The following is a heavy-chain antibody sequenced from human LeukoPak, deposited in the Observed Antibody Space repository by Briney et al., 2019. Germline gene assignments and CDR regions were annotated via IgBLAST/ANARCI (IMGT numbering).Heavy chain of an antibody. J-gene: IGHJ2*01. CDR2: IIGSGGSGNT. D-gene: IGHD3-22*01. CDR3: AKDRGQGYDSSGYYPWYFDL. V-gene: IGHV3-23*01. Sequence: GASLRLSCAASGFTFSIYAMTWVREAPGKGLEWVSAIIGSGGSGNTYYVDSVKGRFTISRDNSKNTLYLQMNSMRAEDTAVYYCAKDRGQGYDSSGYYPWYFDLWGRGTLVTVSS. CDR1: GFTFSIYA.